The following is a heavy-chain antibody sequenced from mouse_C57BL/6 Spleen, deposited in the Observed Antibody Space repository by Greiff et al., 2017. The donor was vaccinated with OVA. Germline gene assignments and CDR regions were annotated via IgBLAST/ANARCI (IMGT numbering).Heavy chain of an antibody. Sequence: QVQLQQSGPELVKPGASVKISCKASGYSFTSYYIHWVKQRPGQGLEWIGWIYPGSGNTKYNEKFKGKATLTADTSSSTAYMQLSSLTSEDSAVYYCARQSQPPWFAYWGQGTLVTVSA. CDR3: ARQSQPPWFAY. V-gene: IGHV1-66*01. J-gene: IGHJ3*01. CDR1: GYSFTSYY. CDR2: IYPGSGNT.